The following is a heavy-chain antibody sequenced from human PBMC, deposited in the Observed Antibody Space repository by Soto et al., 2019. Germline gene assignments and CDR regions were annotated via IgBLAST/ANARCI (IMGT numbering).Heavy chain of an antibody. CDR2: ISGSGGST. J-gene: IGHJ4*02. CDR3: AKAGRDSSGWYGDY. CDR1: GFTFSSYA. V-gene: IGHV3-23*01. Sequence: GGSLRLSCAASGFTFSSYAMSWVRQAPGKGLEWVSAISGSGGSTYYADSVKGRFTISRDNSKNTLYLQMNSLRAEDTAVYDCAKAGRDSSGWYGDYWGQGTLVTVSS. D-gene: IGHD6-19*01.